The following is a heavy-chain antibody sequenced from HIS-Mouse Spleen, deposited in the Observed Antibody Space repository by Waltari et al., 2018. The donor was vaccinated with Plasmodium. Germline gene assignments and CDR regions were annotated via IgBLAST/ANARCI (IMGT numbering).Heavy chain of an antibody. CDR3: ARAVYYYDSSGYYYFDY. J-gene: IGHJ4*02. Sequence: QVQLVQSGAEVKKPGASVKVSCKASGYTFTGYYMHWVRQAPGQGLEWMGWINPNSGGTHYAQKFQGRVTMTRDTSISTAYMELSRLRSDDTAVYYCARAVYYYDSSGYYYFDYWGQGTLVTVSS. V-gene: IGHV1-2*02. CDR2: INPNSGGT. CDR1: GYTFTGYY. D-gene: IGHD3-22*01.